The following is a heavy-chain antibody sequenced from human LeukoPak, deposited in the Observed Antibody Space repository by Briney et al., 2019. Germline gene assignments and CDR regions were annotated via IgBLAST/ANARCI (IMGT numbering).Heavy chain of an antibody. V-gene: IGHV4-39*01. CDR3: ASGFGGRSYYYYMDV. J-gene: IGHJ6*03. CDR2: IYYSGST. CDR1: GVSISSSSYY. Sequence: PSETLSLTCTVSGVSISSSSYYWGWLRQPPGKGLEWIGCIYYSGSTYYNPSLKSRVTISVDTSKNQFSLKLSSVTAADTAVYYCASGFGGRSYYYYMDVWGKGTTVTISS. D-gene: IGHD3-16*01.